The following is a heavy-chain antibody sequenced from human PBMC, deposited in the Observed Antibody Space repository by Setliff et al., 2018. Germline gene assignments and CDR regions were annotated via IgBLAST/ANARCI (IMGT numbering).Heavy chain of an antibody. D-gene: IGHD3-3*01. CDR1: GGSISSYY. V-gene: IGHV4-59*01. CDR3: ARDFSTPHFGVARGSYYFHY. J-gene: IGHJ4*02. Sequence: SETLSLTCTVSGGSISSYYWSWIRQPPGKGLEWIGYIYYSGSTNYNPSLKSRVTISVDTSKNQFSLKLSSVTAADTAVYYCARDFSTPHFGVARGSYYFHYWGQGTLVTVSS. CDR2: IYYSGST.